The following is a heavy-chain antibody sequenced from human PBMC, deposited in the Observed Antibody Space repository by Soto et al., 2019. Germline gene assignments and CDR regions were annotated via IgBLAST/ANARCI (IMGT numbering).Heavy chain of an antibody. CDR3: ARDAGSGDHDSGYHYAFDY. CDR1: GFTFSDYY. D-gene: IGHD3-22*01. CDR2: FSNSGSTM. Sequence: GVSLRLSCAASGFTFSDYYMSWIRQAPGKGLEWVSYFSNSGSTMFYADSVKGRFTISRDNAKNSVYLHMHSLRAEDTAVYYCARDAGSGDHDSGYHYAFDYWGQGTLVNVS. V-gene: IGHV3-11*01. J-gene: IGHJ4*02.